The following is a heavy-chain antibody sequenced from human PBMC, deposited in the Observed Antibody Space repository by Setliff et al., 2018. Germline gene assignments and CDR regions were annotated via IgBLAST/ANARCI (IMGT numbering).Heavy chain of an antibody. V-gene: IGHV4-4*08. CDR1: GGSISSYY. CDR3: ARCSGSYDAFDI. J-gene: IGHJ3*02. CDR2: IYTSGST. Sequence: SETLSLTCTVPGGSISSYYWSWIRQPPGKGLEWIGYIYTSGSTNYNPSLKSRVTISVDTSKNQFSLKLSSVTAADTAVYYCARCSGSYDAFDIWGQGTMVTVSS. D-gene: IGHD1-26*01.